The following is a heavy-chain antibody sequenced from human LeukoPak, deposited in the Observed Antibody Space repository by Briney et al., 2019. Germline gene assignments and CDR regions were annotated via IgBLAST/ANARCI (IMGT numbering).Heavy chain of an antibody. V-gene: IGHV1-69*13. CDR1: GGTFSSYA. CDR3: ARGRKNYDFPN. Sequence: GASVKISCKAPGGTFSSYAISWVRQAPGQGLEWMGGIIPIFGTANYAQKFQGRVTITADESTSTAYMELSSLRSEDTAVYYCARGRKNYDFPNWGQGTLVTVSS. D-gene: IGHD3-3*01. CDR2: IIPIFGTA. J-gene: IGHJ4*02.